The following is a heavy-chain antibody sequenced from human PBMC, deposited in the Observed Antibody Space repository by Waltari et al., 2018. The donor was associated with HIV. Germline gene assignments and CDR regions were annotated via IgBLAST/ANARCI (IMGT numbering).Heavy chain of an antibody. CDR1: GFIFRDFA. D-gene: IGHD2-15*01. CDR2: ISRDGSSK. Sequence: QVQLVESGGSLVQPGGSLRLSCAASGFIFRDFAIPWVRQAPGNGLEWVAVISRDGSSKYYADSVQGRFTISRDNSKNSLHLHMNSLRPKDTAVYYCAREGIVAAPFDFWGLGTLVTVSS. J-gene: IGHJ4*01. V-gene: IGHV3-30*01. CDR3: AREGIVAAPFDF.